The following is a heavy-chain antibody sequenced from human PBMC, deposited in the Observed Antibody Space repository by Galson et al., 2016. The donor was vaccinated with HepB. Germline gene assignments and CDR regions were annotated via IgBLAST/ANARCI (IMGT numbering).Heavy chain of an antibody. CDR3: ARGSGSYYFDY. Sequence: SVKVSCRASGYTFTGYYMHWVRQAPGQGLEWMGWINPNSGGTNYAQKFQGRVTMTRDTSISTAYMGLSRLRSDDTAVFYCARGSGSYYFDYWGQGTLVTVSS. V-gene: IGHV1-2*02. CDR2: INPNSGGT. CDR1: GYTFTGYY. D-gene: IGHD3-10*01. J-gene: IGHJ4*02.